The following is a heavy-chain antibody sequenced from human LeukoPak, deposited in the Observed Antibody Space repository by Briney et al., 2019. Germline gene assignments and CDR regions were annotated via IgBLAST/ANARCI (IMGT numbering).Heavy chain of an antibody. CDR3: AKDAHYYESGDYYYYFDS. CDR2: LKQDESEK. V-gene: IGHV3-7*04. D-gene: IGHD3-22*01. Sequence: GGSLRLSCAAPGFNFSYHWMSRVRQAPGKGLEWVANLKQDESEKYEVDSVKGRFTISRDNAKNSVYLLMNSLRDEDTAIYYCAKDAHYYESGDYYYYFDSWGQGTLVTVSS. CDR1: GFNFSYHW. J-gene: IGHJ4*02.